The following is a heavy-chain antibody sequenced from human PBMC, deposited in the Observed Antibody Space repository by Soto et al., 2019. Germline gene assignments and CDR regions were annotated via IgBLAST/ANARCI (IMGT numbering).Heavy chain of an antibody. Sequence: SETLSLTCTVSGGSISSYYWSWIRQPPGKGLKWIGYIYYSGSTNYNPSLKSRVTISVDTSKNQFSLKLSSVTAADTAVYYCARDGLYSSRQSNWFDPWGQGTLVTVSS. CDR2: IYYSGST. D-gene: IGHD6-13*01. CDR1: GGSISSYY. CDR3: ARDGLYSSRQSNWFDP. J-gene: IGHJ5*02. V-gene: IGHV4-59*01.